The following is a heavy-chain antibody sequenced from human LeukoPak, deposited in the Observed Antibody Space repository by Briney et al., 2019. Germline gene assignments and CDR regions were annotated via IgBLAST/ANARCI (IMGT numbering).Heavy chain of an antibody. Sequence: GGSLRLSCADSGFTFSSYGMHWVRQAPGKGLEWVAVISYDGSNKYYADSVKGRFTISRDNSKNTLYLQMNSLRAEDTAVYYGNYYDSSGGGYWGQGTLVTVSS. CDR3: NYYDSSGGGY. CDR2: ISYDGSNK. CDR1: GFTFSSYG. V-gene: IGHV3-30*03. D-gene: IGHD3-22*01. J-gene: IGHJ4*02.